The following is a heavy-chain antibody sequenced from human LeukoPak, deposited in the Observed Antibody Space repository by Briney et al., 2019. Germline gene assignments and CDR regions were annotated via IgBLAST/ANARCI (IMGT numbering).Heavy chain of an antibody. CDR3: ARESACGTTNCLAPADWLDP. CDR2: ISPNSGDT. V-gene: IGHV1-2*02. J-gene: IGHJ5*02. D-gene: IGHD2-2*01. CDR1: GYTFTGYY. Sequence: ASVKVSCKASGYTFTGYYMHWVRQAPGQGLEWMGWISPNSGDTDIAQKFQGRVTMTRDTSIATSYMEVDSLTSDDTAVYYCARESACGTTNCLAPADWLDPWGQGALVIVSS.